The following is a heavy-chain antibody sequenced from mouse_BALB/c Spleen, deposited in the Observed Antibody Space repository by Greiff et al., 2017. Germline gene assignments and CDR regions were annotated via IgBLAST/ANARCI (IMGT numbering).Heavy chain of an antibody. CDR1: GFTFSDYY. CDR2: ISDGGSYT. Sequence: EVQWVESGGGLVKPGGSLKLSCAASGFTFSDYYMYWVRQTPEKRLEWVATISDGGSYTYYPDSVKGRFTISRDNAKNNLYLQMSSLKSEDTAMYYCARDYYGSSYGGDAMDYWGQGTSVTVSS. D-gene: IGHD1-1*01. V-gene: IGHV5-4*02. J-gene: IGHJ4*01. CDR3: ARDYYGSSYGGDAMDY.